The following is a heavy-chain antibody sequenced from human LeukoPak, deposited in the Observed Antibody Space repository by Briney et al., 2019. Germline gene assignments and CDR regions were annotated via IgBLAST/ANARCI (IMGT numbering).Heavy chain of an antibody. Sequence: SETLSLTCTVSGGSISSGGYYWSWIRQHPGKGLEWIGYIYYSGSTYYNPSLKSRVTISVDTSKNQFSLKLSSVTAADTAVYYCARVPSHYYDFWSGYLWFDPWGQGTLVTVSS. J-gene: IGHJ5*02. CDR1: GGSISSGGYY. CDR3: ARVPSHYYDFWSGYLWFDP. CDR2: IYYSGST. V-gene: IGHV4-31*03. D-gene: IGHD3-3*01.